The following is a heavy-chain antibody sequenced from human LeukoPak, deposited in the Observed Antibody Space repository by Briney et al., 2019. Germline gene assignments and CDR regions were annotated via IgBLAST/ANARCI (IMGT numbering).Heavy chain of an antibody. V-gene: IGHV4-34*01. CDR2: INHSGST. D-gene: IGHD3-10*01. Sequence: SETLSLTCAVSGGSFSGYYWSWIRQPPGKGLEWIGKINHSGSTNNNPSLKSRVTISVDTSKNQFSLKMSSVNAADTAVYYCARGDDYYGSGSPFDYWGQGTLVTVSS. J-gene: IGHJ4*02. CDR3: ARGDDYYGSGSPFDY. CDR1: GGSFSGYY.